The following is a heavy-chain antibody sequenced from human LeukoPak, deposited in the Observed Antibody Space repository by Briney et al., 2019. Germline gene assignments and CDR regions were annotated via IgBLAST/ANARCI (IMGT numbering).Heavy chain of an antibody. CDR1: GYTFTSYY. J-gene: IGHJ4*02. CDR3: ARSPQWELLDFYY. V-gene: IGHV1-2*02. D-gene: IGHD1-26*01. Sequence: GASVKVSCKASGYTFTSYYMHWVRQAPGQGLEWMGWINPNSGGTNYAQKFQGRVTMTRDTSISTAYMELRRLRSDDTSVYYCARSPQWELLDFYYWGQGTLVTVSS. CDR2: INPNSGGT.